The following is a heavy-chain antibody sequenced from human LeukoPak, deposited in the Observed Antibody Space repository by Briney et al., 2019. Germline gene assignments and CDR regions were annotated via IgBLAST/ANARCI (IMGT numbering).Heavy chain of an antibody. CDR3: ARVDCSYGSSTRCYSCRFDY. V-gene: IGHV4-34*01. J-gene: IGHJ4*02. Sequence: AETLSLTCVVYGGSFSGDCWSWIRQPPGKGREWMGEINHSGSTNYNPSLKSRVTTSVDTSKNQFSLKLSSVTAADTAVYYCARVDCSYGSSTRCYSCRFDYWGQGTLVTVSS. CDR2: INHSGST. CDR1: GGSFSGDC. D-gene: IGHD2-2*01.